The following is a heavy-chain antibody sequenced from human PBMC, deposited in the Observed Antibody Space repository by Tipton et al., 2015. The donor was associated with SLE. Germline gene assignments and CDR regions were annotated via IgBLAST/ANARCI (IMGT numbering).Heavy chain of an antibody. D-gene: IGHD5-18*01. CDR3: ARANTALRYYYYYMDV. CDR2: ISAYNGNT. Sequence: QSGPEVKKPGASVKVSCKASGYTFTSYGISWVRQAPGQGLEWMGWISAYNGNTNYAQKLQGRVTMTTDTSTSTAYMELSSLRSEDTAVYYCARANTALRYYYYYMDVWGKGTTVTVSS. V-gene: IGHV1-18*01. CDR1: GYTFTSYG. J-gene: IGHJ6*03.